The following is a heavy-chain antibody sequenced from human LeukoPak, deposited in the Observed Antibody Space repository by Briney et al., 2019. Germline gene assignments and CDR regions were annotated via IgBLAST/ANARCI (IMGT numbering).Heavy chain of an antibody. CDR3: ATYLAAAGTFDY. Sequence: PSETLSLTCTVSGGSISSGGYYWSWIRQPPGKGLEWIGYIYHSGSTYYNPSLKSRVTISVDRSKNQFSLKLSSVTAADTAVYYCATYLAAAGTFDYWGQGTLVTVSS. CDR1: GGSISSGGYY. CDR2: IYHSGST. D-gene: IGHD6-13*01. J-gene: IGHJ4*02. V-gene: IGHV4-30-2*01.